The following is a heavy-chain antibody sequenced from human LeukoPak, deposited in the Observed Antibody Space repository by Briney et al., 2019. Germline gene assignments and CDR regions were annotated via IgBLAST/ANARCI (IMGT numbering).Heavy chain of an antibody. CDR1: GYTFTGYY. D-gene: IGHD6-19*01. J-gene: IGHJ6*03. CDR3: ARAVYSSGWLSWYYYYMDV. Sequence: GASVKVSCKASGYTFTGYYMHWVRQAPGQGLEWMGWINPNSGGTNYAQKLQGRVTMTTDTSTSTAYMELRSLRSDDTAVYYCARAVYSSGWLSWYYYYMDVWGKGTTVTVSS. CDR2: INPNSGGT. V-gene: IGHV1-2*02.